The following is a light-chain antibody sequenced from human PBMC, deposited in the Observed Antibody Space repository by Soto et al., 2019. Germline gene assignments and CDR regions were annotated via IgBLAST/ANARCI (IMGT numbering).Light chain of an antibody. CDR2: KAS. Sequence: DIQMTQSPSTLSSSVGERVTISCRASQSIGSWLAWYQQKPGKAPNLLIYKASSLESGVPSRFSGSGSGTEFTVTISSLQPEDFATYYCQQFNSYPWTFGQGTKVDI. CDR1: QSIGSW. CDR3: QQFNSYPWT. J-gene: IGKJ1*01. V-gene: IGKV1-5*03.